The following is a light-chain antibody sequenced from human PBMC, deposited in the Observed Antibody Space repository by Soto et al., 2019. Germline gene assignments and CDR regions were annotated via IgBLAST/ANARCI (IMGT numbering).Light chain of an antibody. Sequence: DIVMTQSPDSLPVSLGERATINCKSSQSVLYSSNNKNYLAWYQQKPGQPPKLLIYWASTREFGVPARFGGSGSGTDFTLTITSLQAEDVAVYYCQQYYSTPPTFGQGTRLEI. CDR2: WAS. CDR1: QSVLYSSNNKNY. CDR3: QQYYSTPPT. V-gene: IGKV4-1*01. J-gene: IGKJ5*01.